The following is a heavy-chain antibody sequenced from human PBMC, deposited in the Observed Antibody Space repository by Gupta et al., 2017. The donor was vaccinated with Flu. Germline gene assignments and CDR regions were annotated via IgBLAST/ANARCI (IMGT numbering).Heavy chain of an antibody. CDR1: GGTFSSYT. D-gene: IGHD1-1*01. CDR2: IIPILGIA. Sequence: QVQLVQSGAEVKKPGSSVKVSCKASGGTFSSYTISWVRQAPGQGLEWMGRIIPILGIANYAQKFQGRVTITADKSTSTAYMELSSLRSEDTAVYYCARDGSTTGTISTNRDSTFAVRELWAFDIWGQGTMVTVSS. J-gene: IGHJ3*02. CDR3: ARDGSTTGTISTNRDSTFAVRELWAFDI. V-gene: IGHV1-69*08.